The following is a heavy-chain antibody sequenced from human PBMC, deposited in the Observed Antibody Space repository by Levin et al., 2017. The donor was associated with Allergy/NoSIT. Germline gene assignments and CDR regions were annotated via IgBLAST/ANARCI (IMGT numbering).Heavy chain of an antibody. CDR2: IKQDGSEK. D-gene: IGHD2-15*01. J-gene: IGHJ5*02. CDR1: GFTFSSYW. V-gene: IGHV3-7*03. Sequence: HAGGSLRLSCAASGFTFSSYWMSWVRQAPGKGLEWVANIKQDGSEKYYVDSVKGRFTISRDNAKNSLYLQMNSLRAEDTAVYYCARDFGLPGYCSGGSCRNWFDPWGQGTLVTVSS. CDR3: ARDFGLPGYCSGGSCRNWFDP.